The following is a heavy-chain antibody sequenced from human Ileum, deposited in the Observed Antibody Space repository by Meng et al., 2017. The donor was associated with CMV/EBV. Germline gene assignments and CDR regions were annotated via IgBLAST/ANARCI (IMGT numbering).Heavy chain of an antibody. J-gene: IGHJ4*02. D-gene: IGHD6-19*01. V-gene: IGHV4-4*07. CDR2: IYSSGST. CDR3: AREESVGIAVTGTFDY. CDR1: GDSISSNF. Sequence: QVQLQESGSGLVKPSETLSRTCTVSGDSISSNFGSWIRQPAGKGLEWIGRIYSSGSTFYNPSLNSRVTMSVDTSKNQFSLSLASVTAADTAIYFCAREESVGIAVTGTFDYWGQGILVTVSS.